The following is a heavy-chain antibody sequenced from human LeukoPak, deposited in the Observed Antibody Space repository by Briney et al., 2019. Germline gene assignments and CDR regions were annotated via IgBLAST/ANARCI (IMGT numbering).Heavy chain of an antibody. J-gene: IGHJ4*02. CDR1: GFSLTTYA. CDR3: AKDRSSNSAFDY. CDR2: ISASGGFT. V-gene: IGHV3-23*01. D-gene: IGHD6-6*01. Sequence: PGGSLRLSCEASGFSLTTYAMHWVRQATGTGLEWVSEISASGGFTHYADSVKGRFTISRDNCKSTMYLQMNSLRADDTAVYYCAKDRSSNSAFDYWGQGTLVTVSS.